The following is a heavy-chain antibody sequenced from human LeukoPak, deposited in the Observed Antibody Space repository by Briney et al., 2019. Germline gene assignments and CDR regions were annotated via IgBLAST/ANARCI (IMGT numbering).Heavy chain of an antibody. CDR1: GYTFTDYF. V-gene: IGHV7-4-1*02. CDR2: INTNTGNP. CDR3: ARVDYPYSSGWSGLDY. Sequence: ASVKVSCKASGYTFTDYFMHWARQAPGQGLEWMGWINTNTGNPTYAQGFTGRFVFSLDTSVSTAYLQISSLKAEDTAVYYCARVDYPYSSGWSGLDYWGQGTLVTVSS. D-gene: IGHD6-19*01. J-gene: IGHJ4*02.